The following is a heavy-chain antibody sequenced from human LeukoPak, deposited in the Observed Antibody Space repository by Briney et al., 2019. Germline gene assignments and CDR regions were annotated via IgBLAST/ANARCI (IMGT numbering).Heavy chain of an antibody. J-gene: IGHJ6*02. Sequence: PWETLPLTRTVSGGSMSCFCTWIRQPAGKGLEWIGRIHSSGGNNYNPSLRSRVTMSVDTSKNQFSLKLTSVTAADTAIYYCARGRNGPSADYYYGMDVWGQGTTVTVSS. CDR3: ARGRNGPSADYYYGMDV. CDR2: IHSSGGN. D-gene: IGHD3-10*01. V-gene: IGHV4-4*07. CDR1: GGSMSCF.